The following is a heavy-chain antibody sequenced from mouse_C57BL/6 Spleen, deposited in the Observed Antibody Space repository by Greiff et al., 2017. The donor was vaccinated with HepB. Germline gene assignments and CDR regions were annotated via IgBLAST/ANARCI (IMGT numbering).Heavy chain of an antibody. V-gene: IGHV1-7*01. CDR2: INPSIGYT. J-gene: IGHJ1*03. CDR1: GYTFTSYW. D-gene: IGHD1-1*01. CDR3: ARDYYSSSPYWYGDV. Sequence: VQRVESGAELAKPGASVKLSCKASGYTFTSYWMHWVKQRPGQGLEWIGYINPSIGYTKYNQKFKDKATLTVDKSSSTAYMQLRSLTYEDSAVYDCARDYYSSSPYWYGDVWGTGTTVTVSS.